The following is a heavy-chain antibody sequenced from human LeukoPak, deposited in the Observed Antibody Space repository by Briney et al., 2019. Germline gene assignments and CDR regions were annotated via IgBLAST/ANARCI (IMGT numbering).Heavy chain of an antibody. CDR1: GFTFSSYG. J-gene: IGHJ4*02. Sequence: GGSLRLSCAASGFTFSSYGMHWVRQAPGKGLEWVAVISYDGSNKYYADSVKGRFTISRDNSKNTLYLQMNSLRAEDTAVYYCARSETYYYDSSGYYYSTNIDYWGQGTLVTVSS. CDR3: ARSETYYYDSSGYYYSTNIDY. CDR2: ISYDGSNK. D-gene: IGHD3-22*01. V-gene: IGHV3-30*03.